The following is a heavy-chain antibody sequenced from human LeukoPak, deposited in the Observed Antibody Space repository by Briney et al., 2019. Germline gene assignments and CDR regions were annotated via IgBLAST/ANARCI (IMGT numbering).Heavy chain of an antibody. V-gene: IGHV3-53*01. CDR3: AREYRPVVY. CDR2: IYSGGTT. D-gene: IGHD1-26*01. Sequence: PGGSLRLSCAASGFTVSSNYMNWVRQAPGKGLEWVSIIYSGGTTYYADSVKGRFTISRDNAKNSLYLQMNSLRAEDTAVYYCAREYRPVVYWGQGTLVTVSS. J-gene: IGHJ4*02. CDR1: GFTVSSNY.